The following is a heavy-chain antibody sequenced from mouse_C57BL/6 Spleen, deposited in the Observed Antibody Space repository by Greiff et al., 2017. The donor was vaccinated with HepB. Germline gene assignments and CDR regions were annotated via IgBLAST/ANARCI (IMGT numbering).Heavy chain of an antibody. CDR2: IYPGSGNT. J-gene: IGHJ4*01. CDR1: GYTFTDYY. Sequence: QVQLQQSGAELVRPGASVKLSCKASGYTFTDYYINWVKQRPGQGLEWIARIYPGSGNTYYNEKFKGKATLTAEKSSSTAYMQLSSLTSEDSAVYFCARKSSLRYYAMDYWGQGTSVTVSS. D-gene: IGHD1-1*01. V-gene: IGHV1-76*01. CDR3: ARKSSLRYYAMDY.